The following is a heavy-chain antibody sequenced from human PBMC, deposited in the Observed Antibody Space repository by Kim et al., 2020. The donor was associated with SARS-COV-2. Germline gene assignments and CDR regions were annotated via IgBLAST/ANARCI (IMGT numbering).Heavy chain of an antibody. Sequence: GGSLRLSCAASGFTFDDYAMHWVRQAPGKGLEWVSLISGDGGSTYYADSVKGRFTISRDNSKNSLYLQMNSLRTEDTALYYCAKDAGTVTTYPYYYYYMDVWGKGTTVTVSS. D-gene: IGHD4-4*01. J-gene: IGHJ6*03. CDR2: ISGDGGST. CDR1: GFTFDDYA. V-gene: IGHV3-43*02. CDR3: AKDAGTVTTYPYYYYYMDV.